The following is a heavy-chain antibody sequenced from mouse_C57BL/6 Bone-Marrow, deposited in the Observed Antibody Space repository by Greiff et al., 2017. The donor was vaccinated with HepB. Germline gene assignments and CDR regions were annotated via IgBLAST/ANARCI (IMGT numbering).Heavy chain of an antibody. CDR2: IYPRSGNT. Sequence: VKLVESGAELARPGASVKLSCKASGYTFTSYGISWVKQRTGQGLEWIGEIYPRSGNTYYNEKFKGKATLTADKSSSTAYMELRSLTSEDSAVYFCARGPFRGSFDYWGQGTTLTVSS. V-gene: IGHV1-81*01. J-gene: IGHJ2*01. D-gene: IGHD3-3*01. CDR3: ARGPFRGSFDY. CDR1: GYTFTSYG.